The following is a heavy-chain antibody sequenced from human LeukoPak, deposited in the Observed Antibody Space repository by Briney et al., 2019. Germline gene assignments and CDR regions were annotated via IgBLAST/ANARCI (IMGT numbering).Heavy chain of an antibody. Sequence: GGSLRLSCAASGFTFSIFAMSWVRQAPGKGLEWVSSISGSGGSTYYADSVKGRFTISRDNSKNTLYLQMNSLRAEDTAVYYCARHGLMEPFLDYWGQGTLVTVSS. J-gene: IGHJ4*02. D-gene: IGHD3/OR15-3a*01. CDR1: GFTFSIFA. CDR3: ARHGLMEPFLDY. V-gene: IGHV3-23*01. CDR2: ISGSGGST.